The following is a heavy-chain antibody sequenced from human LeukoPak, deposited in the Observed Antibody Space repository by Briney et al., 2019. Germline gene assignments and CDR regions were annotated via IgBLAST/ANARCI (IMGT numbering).Heavy chain of an antibody. CDR3: ARHPSNSGSYYNPYYYYMDV. CDR1: GYSFTSYW. V-gene: IGHV5-51*01. D-gene: IGHD1-26*01. J-gene: IGHJ6*03. CDR2: IYPGDSVT. Sequence: GESLKISCKGPGYSFTSYWIGWVRQMPGKGLEWMGIIYPGDSVTRYSPSFQGQVTISAHKSISTAYLQWSSLKASDTAMYYCARHPSNSGSYYNPYYYYMDVWGKGTTVTVSS.